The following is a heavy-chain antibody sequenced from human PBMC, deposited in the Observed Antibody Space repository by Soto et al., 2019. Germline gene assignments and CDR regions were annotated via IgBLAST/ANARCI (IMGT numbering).Heavy chain of an antibody. D-gene: IGHD3-10*01. CDR1: GGSISSYY. J-gene: IGHJ6*03. CDR2: IYYSGST. Sequence: QVQLQESGPGLVKPSETLSLTCTVSGGSISSYYWSWIRQPPGKGLEWIGYIYYSGSTNYNPSLKSRVPISVDTSKNQFSLKLRSVTAADTAVYYCARGWHYYGSGSYAPIVGRTYYYMDVWGKGTTVTVSS. CDR3: ARGWHYYGSGSYAPIVGRTYYYMDV. V-gene: IGHV4-59*08.